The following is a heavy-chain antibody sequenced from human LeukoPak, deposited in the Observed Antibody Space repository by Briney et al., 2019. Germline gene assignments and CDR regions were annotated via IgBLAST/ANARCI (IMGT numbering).Heavy chain of an antibody. CDR1: GYTFNTYS. J-gene: IGHJ4*02. Sequence: ASVTVSCKASGYTFNTYSMNWVRQAPGQGLEWMGWINTNTGNPTYAQGFTGRFVFSLDTSVNTAYLQISSLKAEDTAVYYCARDHNLYDSSGYFDYWGQGTLVTVSS. CDR2: INTNTGNP. CDR3: ARDHNLYDSSGYFDY. D-gene: IGHD3-22*01. V-gene: IGHV7-4-1*02.